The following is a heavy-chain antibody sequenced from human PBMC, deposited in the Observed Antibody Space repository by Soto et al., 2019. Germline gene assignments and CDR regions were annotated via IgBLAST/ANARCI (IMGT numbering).Heavy chain of an antibody. J-gene: IGHJ6*02. CDR1: GFTFTSSA. CDR2: IVVGSGNT. D-gene: IGHD1-26*01. CDR3: AADRGWELLRYYYYYGMDV. Sequence: GASVKVSCKASGFTFTSSAVQWVRQARGQRLEWIGWIVVGSGNTNYAQKFQERVTITRDMSTSTAYMELSSLRSEDTAVYYCAADRGWELLRYYYYYGMDVWGQGTTVTVSS. V-gene: IGHV1-58*01.